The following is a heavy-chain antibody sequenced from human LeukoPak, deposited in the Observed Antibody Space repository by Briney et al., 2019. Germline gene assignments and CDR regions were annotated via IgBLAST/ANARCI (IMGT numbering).Heavy chain of an antibody. Sequence: SESLSLTCTVSGGSISSFHWSWIRQPPGKGLEHIGNIYDSGSTYYNPSLKSRVTISVDTSKNQFSLKLSSVTVADTAVYYCARTYSGRSYYFDCWGQGTLVTVSS. CDR2: IYDSGST. V-gene: IGHV4-59*01. CDR3: ARTYSGRSYYFDC. J-gene: IGHJ4*02. CDR1: GGSISSFH. D-gene: IGHD1-26*01.